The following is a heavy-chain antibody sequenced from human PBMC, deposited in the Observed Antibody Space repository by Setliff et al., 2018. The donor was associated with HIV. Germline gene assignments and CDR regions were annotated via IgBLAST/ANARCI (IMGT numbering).Heavy chain of an antibody. CDR3: ARDGYYDSSGYSAFDI. CDR1: GYTFTDYY. J-gene: IGHJ3*02. V-gene: IGHV1-2*06. D-gene: IGHD3-22*01. Sequence: GASVKVSCKASGYTFTDYYIHWVRQAPGQGLEWMGRINPNNGGTNYAQKFRGRVTMTRDTSISTAYMELSRLRSDDTAVYYCARDGYYDSSGYSAFDIWGQGTMVTVSS. CDR2: INPNNGGT.